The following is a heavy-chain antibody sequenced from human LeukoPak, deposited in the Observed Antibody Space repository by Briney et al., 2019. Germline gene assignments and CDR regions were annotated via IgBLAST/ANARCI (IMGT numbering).Heavy chain of an antibody. Sequence: PGGSLRLSCAASGFTFSSYAMSWVRQAPGKGLEWVSAISGSGGSTYYADSVKGRFTISRDNSKNTLYLQTNSLRAEDTAVYYCAKGPRYSNYVGNYYGMDVWGQGTTVTASS. V-gene: IGHV3-23*01. D-gene: IGHD4-11*01. CDR1: GFTFSSYA. CDR2: ISGSGGST. CDR3: AKGPRYSNYVGNYYGMDV. J-gene: IGHJ6*02.